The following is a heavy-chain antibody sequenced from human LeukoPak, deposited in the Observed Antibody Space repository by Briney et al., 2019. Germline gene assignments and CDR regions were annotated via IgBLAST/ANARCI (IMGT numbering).Heavy chain of an antibody. V-gene: IGHV3-48*04. CDR2: ITASAPSPI. Sequence: GGSLRLSCAASGFAFSSYGMNWVRQAPGKGLEWISYITASAPSPIYYADSEKGRFTISRDNAKNSLYLQMNSLRAEDTAVYYCARDYYGSGNFVFDYWGQGALVTVSS. CDR1: GFAFSSYG. D-gene: IGHD3-10*01. J-gene: IGHJ4*02. CDR3: ARDYYGSGNFVFDY.